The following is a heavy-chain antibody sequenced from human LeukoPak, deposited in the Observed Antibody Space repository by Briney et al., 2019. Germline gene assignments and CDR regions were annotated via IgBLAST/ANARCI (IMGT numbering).Heavy chain of an antibody. CDR2: IIPILGIA. D-gene: IGHD4-17*01. V-gene: IGHV1-69*04. Sequence: SVKVSCKASGGTFSSYAISWVRQAPGQGLEWMGRIIPILGIANYAQKFQGRVTITADKSTSTAYMELSSLRSEDTAVYYCASSTPPYGDYVLDYWGQGTLVTVSS. CDR3: ASSTPPYGDYVLDY. J-gene: IGHJ4*02. CDR1: GGTFSSYA.